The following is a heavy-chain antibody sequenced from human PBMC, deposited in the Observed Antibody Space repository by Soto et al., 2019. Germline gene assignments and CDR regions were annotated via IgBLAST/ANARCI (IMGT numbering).Heavy chain of an antibody. D-gene: IGHD2-21*02. CDR3: ARDFRYIVVVTAPLYGMDV. J-gene: IGHJ6*02. Sequence: GASVKVSCKASGGTFSSYAISWVRQAPGQGLEWMGGIIPIFGTANYAQKFQGRVTITADESTSTAYMELSSLRSEDTAVYYCARDFRYIVVVTAPLYGMDVWGQGTTVTVSS. V-gene: IGHV1-69*13. CDR1: GGTFSSYA. CDR2: IIPIFGTA.